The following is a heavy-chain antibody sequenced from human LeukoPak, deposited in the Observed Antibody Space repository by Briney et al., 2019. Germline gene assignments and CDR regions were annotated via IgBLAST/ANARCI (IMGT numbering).Heavy chain of an antibody. CDR3: ARRPLAYVWGSYRWYFDY. CDR2: INHSGST. V-gene: IGHV4-34*01. CDR1: GGSFSGYY. Sequence: SSETLSLTCAVYGGSFSGYYWSWIRQPPGKGLEWIGEINHSGSTNYNPSLKSRVTMSVDTSKNQFSLKLSSVTAADTAVYYCARRPLAYVWGSYRWYFDYWGQGTLVTVSS. D-gene: IGHD3-16*02. J-gene: IGHJ4*02.